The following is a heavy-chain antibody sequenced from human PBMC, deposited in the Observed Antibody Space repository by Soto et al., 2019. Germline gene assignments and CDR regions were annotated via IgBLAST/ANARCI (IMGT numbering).Heavy chain of an antibody. CDR1: GYSFTSYY. CDR2: INPSGGST. CDR3: ARDVSFNFDY. V-gene: IGHV1-46*01. Sequence: ASVKVSCKASGYSFTSYYLHWLRQAPGQGLEWMGIINPSGGSTAYAQKFQGRVTMTRDTSTSTIYMELSSLRSEDTAVYYCARDVSFNFDYWGQGTLVTVSS. J-gene: IGHJ4*02.